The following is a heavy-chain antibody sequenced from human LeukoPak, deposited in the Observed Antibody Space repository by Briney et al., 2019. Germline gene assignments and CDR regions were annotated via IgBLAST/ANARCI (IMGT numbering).Heavy chain of an antibody. D-gene: IGHD6-19*01. CDR3: VKDRYSSGWYGPDYFDY. Sequence: PGGSLRLSCAASGFSFSSYAMAWVRQAPGKGLEWVSTVSGSGGSTLYADSVKGRFSISRDNSENTLYLQLNSLRAEDTAVYYCVKDRYSSGWYGPDYFDYWGQGTLVTVSS. V-gene: IGHV3-23*01. CDR2: VSGSGGST. CDR1: GFSFSSYA. J-gene: IGHJ4*02.